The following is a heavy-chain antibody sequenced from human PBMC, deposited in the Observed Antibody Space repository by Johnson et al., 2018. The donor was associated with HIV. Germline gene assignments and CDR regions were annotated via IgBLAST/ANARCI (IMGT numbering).Heavy chain of an antibody. CDR2: TSNDGSNK. CDR1: GFTFSSYG. J-gene: IGHJ3*02. CDR3: AKEEPWRRAFDI. V-gene: IGHV3-30*18. Sequence: QVQLVESGGGVVQPGRSLRVSCAASGFTFSSYGMHCVRQAPGKGLEWVAVTSNDGSNKYYADSVKGRFTIYRDNFKNTLYLQMNGLRPEDTAVYYCAKEEPWRRAFDIWGQGTVVTVSS. D-gene: IGHD1-1*01.